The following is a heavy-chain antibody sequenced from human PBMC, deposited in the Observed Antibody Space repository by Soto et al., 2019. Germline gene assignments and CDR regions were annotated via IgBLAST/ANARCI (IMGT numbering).Heavy chain of an antibody. J-gene: IGHJ4*02. V-gene: IGHV4-59*08. CDR1: GGSISSYY. Sequence: SETLSLTCTVSGGSISSYYWSWIRQPPGKGLEWIGYIYYSGSTNYNPSLKSRVTISVDTSKNQFSLKVRSVTAAATAIYFCARHYPIGNNWNYFDYWGRGTLVTVSS. D-gene: IGHD1-1*01. CDR2: IYYSGST. CDR3: ARHYPIGNNWNYFDY.